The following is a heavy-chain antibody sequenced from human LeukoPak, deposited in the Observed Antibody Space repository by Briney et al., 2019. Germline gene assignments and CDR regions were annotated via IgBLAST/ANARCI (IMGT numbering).Heavy chain of an antibody. CDR3: ARPYCYDSEWSWFAR. J-gene: IGHJ5*02. CDR2: INPNSGGT. CDR1: GYTFTGYY. D-gene: IGHD3-22*01. Sequence: ASVKVSCKASGYTFTGYYMHWVRQAPGQGLEWMGRINPNSGGTNYAQKFQGRVTMTRDTSISTAYMELSRLRSDDTAVYYCARPYCYDSEWSWFARWGQGTLVTVSS. V-gene: IGHV1-2*06.